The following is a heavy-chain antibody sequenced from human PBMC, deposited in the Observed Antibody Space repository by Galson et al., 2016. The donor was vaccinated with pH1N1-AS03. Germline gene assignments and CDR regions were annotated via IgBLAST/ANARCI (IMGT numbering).Heavy chain of an antibody. CDR1: GFTFSSYA. D-gene: IGHD4/OR15-4a*01. J-gene: IGHJ4*02. V-gene: IGHV3-64*02. Sequence: SLRLSCAASGFTFSSYAMFWVRQAPGKGLEYVSAISGNGFSTYYADSVKGRFTISRDNSKNTLYLQMGSLRTEDMAMSYCARGPVSYANYWFPPPDYWGQGTLVTVSS. CDR3: ARGPVSYANYWFPPPDY. CDR2: ISGNGFST.